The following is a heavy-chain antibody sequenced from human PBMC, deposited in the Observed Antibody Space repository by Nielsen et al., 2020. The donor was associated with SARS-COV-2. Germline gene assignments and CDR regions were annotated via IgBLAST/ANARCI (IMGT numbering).Heavy chain of an antibody. D-gene: IGHD3-10*01. Sequence: SVKVSCKASGGTFINYGISWVRQAPGQGLEWMGGIIPVFGTANYAQKFQGRVTITADESTSTAYMELSSLRSEDTAVYYCAKAGGVSGYYGLDVWGQGTTVTVSS. CDR2: IIPVFGTA. V-gene: IGHV1-69*13. J-gene: IGHJ6*02. CDR3: AKAGGVSGYYGLDV. CDR1: GGTFINYG.